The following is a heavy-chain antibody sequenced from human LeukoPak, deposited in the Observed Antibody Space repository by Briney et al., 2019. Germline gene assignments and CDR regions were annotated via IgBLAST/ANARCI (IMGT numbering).Heavy chain of an antibody. CDR3: AREWELRDYYYYYGMDV. D-gene: IGHD1-26*01. Sequence: PGGSLRLSCAASGFTFSSYWMSWVRQAPGKGLEWVANIKQDGSEKYYVDSVKGRFTISRDNAKNSLYLQMNSLRAEDTAVYYCAREWELRDYYYYYGMDVWGQGTTVTVSS. CDR2: IKQDGSEK. CDR1: GFTFSSYW. V-gene: IGHV3-7*01. J-gene: IGHJ6*02.